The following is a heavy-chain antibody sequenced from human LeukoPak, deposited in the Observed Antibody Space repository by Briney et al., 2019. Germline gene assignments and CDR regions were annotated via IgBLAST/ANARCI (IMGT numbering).Heavy chain of an antibody. Sequence: PSQTLSLTCTVSGDSISSNNYYWSWVRQPPGEGLEWIGYLYRGGSTYYNPSLKSRVTISVDTPKNQFSLKLSSVTAADTAVYYCARGKWELLPFDFWGQGTLVTVSS. V-gene: IGHV4-30-4*08. D-gene: IGHD4-23*01. CDR3: ARGKWELLPFDF. J-gene: IGHJ4*02. CDR2: LYRGGST. CDR1: GDSISSNNYY.